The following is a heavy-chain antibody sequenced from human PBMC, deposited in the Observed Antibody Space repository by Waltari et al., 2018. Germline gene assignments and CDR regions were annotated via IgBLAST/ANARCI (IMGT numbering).Heavy chain of an antibody. V-gene: IGHV4-59*08. CDR3: AIHVVVPAAIRSGAFDI. Sequence: QVQLQESGPGLVKPSETLSLTCTVSGGSISSYYWSWIRQPPGKGLEWIGYIYYSGSTNYNPSLKSRVTISVDTSKNQFSRKLSSVTAADTAVYYCAIHVVVPAAIRSGAFDILGQGTIVTVSS. D-gene: IGHD2-2*02. J-gene: IGHJ3*02. CDR2: IYYSGST. CDR1: GGSISSYY.